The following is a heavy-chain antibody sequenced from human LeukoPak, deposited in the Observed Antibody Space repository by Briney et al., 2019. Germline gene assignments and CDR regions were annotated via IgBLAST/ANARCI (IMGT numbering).Heavy chain of an antibody. CDR3: ATHSSSWYYFDY. J-gene: IGHJ4*02. D-gene: IGHD6-13*01. V-gene: IGHV3-48*03. CDR2: ISSSGSTI. Sequence: GWSLRLSCAASGFTFSSYEMNWVRQAPGKGLEWVSSISSSGSTIYYADSVKGRFTISRDKAKNSLYLQMNSLRAEHTAVYYCATHSSSWYYFDYWGQGTLVTVSS. CDR1: GFTFSSYE.